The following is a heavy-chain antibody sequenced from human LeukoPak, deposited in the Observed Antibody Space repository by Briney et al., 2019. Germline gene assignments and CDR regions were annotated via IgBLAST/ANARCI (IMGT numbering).Heavy chain of an antibody. Sequence: SETLSLTCAVSGYSISSGYYWGWIRQPPGKGLEWIGSIYHSGSTYYNPSLKSRVTISVDASKNQFSLKLSSVTAADTAVYYCARESIVVGTVVVPAAYFDYWGQGTLVTVSS. D-gene: IGHD2-2*01. CDR2: IYHSGST. CDR1: GYSISSGYY. J-gene: IGHJ4*02. CDR3: ARESIVVGTVVVPAAYFDY. V-gene: IGHV4-38-2*02.